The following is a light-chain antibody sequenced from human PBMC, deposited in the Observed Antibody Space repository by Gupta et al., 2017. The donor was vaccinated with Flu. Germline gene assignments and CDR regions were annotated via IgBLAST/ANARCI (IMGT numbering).Light chain of an antibody. CDR3: SSYTVSNTHV. Sequence: QSALSQPVSVSGSPGQSITISCLGTSSDVGGYNYVSWYQQHPGKAPNLMIYEVSNRPSGVSIRFSGSKSDNTASLTISGLQAEDEADYYCSSYTVSNTHVFGTGTKVTVL. J-gene: IGLJ1*01. CDR1: SSDVGGYNY. V-gene: IGLV2-14*01. CDR2: EVS.